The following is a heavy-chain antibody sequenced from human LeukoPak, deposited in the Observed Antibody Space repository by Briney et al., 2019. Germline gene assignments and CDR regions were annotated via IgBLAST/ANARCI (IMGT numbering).Heavy chain of an antibody. J-gene: IGHJ1*01. Sequence: GRSLRLSCTASKFTFSNYSMQWVRQAPGEGLEWVAVISYDESKIYYADSVKGRFTISRDLSTNTLYLQMNSLTTEDTAMYFCARRPDAAEYFQHWGQGTLVTVSS. CDR1: KFTFSNYS. V-gene: IGHV3-30*03. CDR2: ISYDESKI. CDR3: ARRPDAAEYFQH. D-gene: IGHD6-25*01.